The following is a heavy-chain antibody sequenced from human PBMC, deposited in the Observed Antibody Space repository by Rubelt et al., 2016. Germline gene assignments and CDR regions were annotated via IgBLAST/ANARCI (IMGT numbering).Heavy chain of an antibody. J-gene: IGHJ3*02. CDR3: ARAKGARAFDI. CDR1: GGSISSSSYY. Sequence: QLQLQESGPGLVKLSETLSLTCTVSGGSISSSSYYWSWIRQPPGKGLEWIGEINHSGCTNYNPYLKSRVTVSVETSRNQFSRKLSSVTAADTAVYYCARAKGARAFDIWGQGTMVTVSS. CDR2: INHSGCT. V-gene: IGHV4-39*07. D-gene: IGHD1-26*01.